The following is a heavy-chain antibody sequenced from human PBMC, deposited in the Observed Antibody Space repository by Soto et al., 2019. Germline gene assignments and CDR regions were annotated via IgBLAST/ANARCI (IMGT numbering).Heavy chain of an antibody. V-gene: IGHV1-18*04. Sequence: QVVLEQSGGEVKKPGASVKVSCKASGYTFTKYGITWVRQAPGQGLEWMGWIGVYNGKTNYARKLQGRVIMTADTSASTAYMELRSLRSDDTAVYYCSRARYCTSPSCYNHYYYGMDIWGQGTTVSVSS. CDR3: SRARYCTSPSCYNHYYYGMDI. CDR2: IGVYNGKT. D-gene: IGHD2-2*02. J-gene: IGHJ6*02. CDR1: GYTFTKYG.